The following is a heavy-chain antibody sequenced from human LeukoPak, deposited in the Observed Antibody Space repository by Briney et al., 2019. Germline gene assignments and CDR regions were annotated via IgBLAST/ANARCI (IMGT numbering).Heavy chain of an antibody. CDR2: IYYSGST. CDR3: ARVGGGSYRPYYFDY. CDR1: GGSLSSSSYY. Sequence: SETLSLTCTVSGGSLSSSSYYWGWICQPPGKGLEWIGYIYYSGSTNYNPSLKSRVTISVDTSKNQFSLKLSSVTAADTAVYYCARVGGGSYRPYYFDYWGQGTLVTVSS. D-gene: IGHD3-16*02. J-gene: IGHJ4*02. V-gene: IGHV4-61*01.